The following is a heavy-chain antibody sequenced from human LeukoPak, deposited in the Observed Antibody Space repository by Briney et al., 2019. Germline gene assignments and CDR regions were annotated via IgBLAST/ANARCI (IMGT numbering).Heavy chain of an antibody. J-gene: IGHJ3*02. CDR2: IYYSGST. V-gene: IGHV4-59*08. CDR3: ARQGSGWYPRPQNAFDI. Sequence: PSETLSLTCTVSGGSISSYYWSWIRQPPGKGLEWIGYIYYSGSTNYNPSLKSRVTISVDTSKNQFSLKLSSVTAADTAVYYCARQGSGWYPRPQNAFDIWGQGTMVTVSS. D-gene: IGHD6-19*01. CDR1: GGSISSYY.